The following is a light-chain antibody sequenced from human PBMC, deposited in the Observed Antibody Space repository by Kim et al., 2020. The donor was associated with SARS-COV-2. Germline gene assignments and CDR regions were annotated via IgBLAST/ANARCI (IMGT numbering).Light chain of an antibody. Sequence: EIVLTQSPVTLSLSPGERATLSCRASQSVSTYLVWYQQKPDQAPRLLIYDASTRATGIPARFSGSGSGTDFTLTISSLEPEDFAVYYCQQRSNWPRTFGGGTKVDIK. CDR3: QQRSNWPRT. V-gene: IGKV3-11*01. CDR1: QSVSTY. CDR2: DAS. J-gene: IGKJ4*01.